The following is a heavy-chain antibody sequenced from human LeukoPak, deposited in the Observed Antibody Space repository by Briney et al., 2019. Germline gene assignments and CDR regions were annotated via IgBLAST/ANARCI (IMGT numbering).Heavy chain of an antibody. CDR2: IIPIFGRA. J-gene: IGHJ4*02. V-gene: IGHV1-69*05. CDR1: GGTFSSYA. D-gene: IGHD1-26*01. Sequence: ASVKVSCKASGGTFSSYAINWVQQAPGQGPEWMGGIIPIFGRANYAQKFQGRVTMTTDESTSTAYMELSSLRSEDTAVYYCARVFARSGEISGSYFYYWGQGTLVTVSS. CDR3: ARVFARSGEISGSYFYY.